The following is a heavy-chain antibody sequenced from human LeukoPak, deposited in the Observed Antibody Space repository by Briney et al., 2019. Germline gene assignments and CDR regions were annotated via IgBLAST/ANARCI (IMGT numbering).Heavy chain of an antibody. CDR2: ITGSGCST. V-gene: IGHV3-23*01. D-gene: IGHD3-10*01. CDR3: AKQIGELPIDY. J-gene: IGHJ4*02. Sequence: PGGALRLPCAASGHPFSSYAMSGAPEAPGRGLEGVSDITGSGCSTNYADSVKGRFTISRDNSKNTLYLQMNNLRAEDTAVYYCAKQIGELPIDYWGQGTLVTVSS. CDR1: GHPFSSYA.